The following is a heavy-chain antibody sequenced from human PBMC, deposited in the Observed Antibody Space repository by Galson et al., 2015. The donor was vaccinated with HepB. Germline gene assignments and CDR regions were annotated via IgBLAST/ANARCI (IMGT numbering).Heavy chain of an antibody. D-gene: IGHD3-3*01. Sequence: SLRLSCAASGFTFSDYYMSWIRQAPGKGLEWVSYISSSSSYTNYADSVKGRFTISRDNAKNSLYLQMNSLRAEDTAVYYCARSGDERPYDFWSGYQYWGQGTLVTVSS. CDR2: ISSSSSYT. V-gene: IGHV3-11*06. CDR1: GFTFSDYY. J-gene: IGHJ4*02. CDR3: ARSGDERPYDFWSGYQY.